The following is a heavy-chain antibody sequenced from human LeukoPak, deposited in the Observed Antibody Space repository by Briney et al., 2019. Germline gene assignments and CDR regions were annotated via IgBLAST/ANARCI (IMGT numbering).Heavy chain of an antibody. V-gene: IGHV3-7*04. CDR2: IKQDGSEK. D-gene: IGHD6-6*01. CDR3: ARGIAARKFDY. Sequence: GGSLRLSCAASGFTFSSYWMSWVRQAPGKELEWVANIKQDGSEKYYVDSVKGRFTISRDNAKNSLYLQMNSLRAEDTAVYYCARGIAARKFDYWGQGTLVTVSS. CDR1: GFTFSSYW. J-gene: IGHJ4*02.